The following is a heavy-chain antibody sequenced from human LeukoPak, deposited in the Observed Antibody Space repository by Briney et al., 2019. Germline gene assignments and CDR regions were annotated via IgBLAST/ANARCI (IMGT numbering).Heavy chain of an antibody. CDR2: MNPNSGNT. Sequence: GASVKVSCKASGYTFTSYDINWVRQATGQGLELMGWMNPNSGNTGYAQKFQGRVTMTTDTSTSTAYMELRSLRSDDTAVYYCARDARYSSGWSFDYWGQGTLVTVSS. D-gene: IGHD6-19*01. CDR1: GYTFTSYD. CDR3: ARDARYSSGWSFDY. J-gene: IGHJ4*02. V-gene: IGHV1-8*02.